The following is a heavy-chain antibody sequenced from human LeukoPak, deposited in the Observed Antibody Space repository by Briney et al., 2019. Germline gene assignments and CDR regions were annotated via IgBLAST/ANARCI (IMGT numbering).Heavy chain of an antibody. CDR3: ARYFDWDDAFDI. J-gene: IGHJ3*02. CDR1: GYTFTGYY. V-gene: IGHV1-2*02. CDR2: INPNSGGT. D-gene: IGHD3-9*01. Sequence: ASVKVSCKASGYTFTGYYMHWVRQAPAQGLEWMGWINPNSGGTNYAQKFQGRVTMTRDTSISTAYMELSRLRSDDTAVYYCARYFDWDDAFDIWGQGTMVTVSS.